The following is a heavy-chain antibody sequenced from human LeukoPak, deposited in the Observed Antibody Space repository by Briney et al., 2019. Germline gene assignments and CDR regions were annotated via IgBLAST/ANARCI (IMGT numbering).Heavy chain of an antibody. Sequence: GGSLRLSCAASGFTFSSYWMNWVRQAPGKGLEWVANIKQDGSEKYYVDSVKGRFTISRDNSKNTLYLQMNSLRAEDTAVYYCAKAGNSYGSIDYWGQGTLVTVSS. V-gene: IGHV3-7*01. D-gene: IGHD5-18*01. CDR1: GFTFSSYW. J-gene: IGHJ4*02. CDR2: IKQDGSEK. CDR3: AKAGNSYGSIDY.